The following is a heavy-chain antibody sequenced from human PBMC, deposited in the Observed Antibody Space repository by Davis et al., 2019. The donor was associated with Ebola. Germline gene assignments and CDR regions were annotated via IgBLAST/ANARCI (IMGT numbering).Heavy chain of an antibody. J-gene: IGHJ4*02. CDR2: ISGSSYYI. CDR3: ASSSSWVLHFDY. D-gene: IGHD6-13*01. Sequence: LSLTCAASGFTFSSHNMNWVRQVPGKGLEWVSSISGSSYYIYYAVSVMGRFTISRDNAKSSLYLQMNSLRAEDTAVYYCASSSSWVLHFDYWGQGTLVTVSS. CDR1: GFTFSSHN. V-gene: IGHV3-21*01.